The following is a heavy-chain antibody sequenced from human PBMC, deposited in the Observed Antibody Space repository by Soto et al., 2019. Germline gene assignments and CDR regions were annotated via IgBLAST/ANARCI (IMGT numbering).Heavy chain of an antibody. CDR2: IIPIFGTA. V-gene: IGHV1-69*13. CDR1: GGTFSSYA. Sequence: PVKVSCKASGGTFSSYAISWVRQAPGQGLEWMGGIIPIFGTANYAQKFQGRVTITADESTSTAYMELSSLRSEDTAVYYCARSQDPAAIFGVVSIYYYYGMDVWGQGTTVTVSS. CDR3: ARSQDPAAIFGVVSIYYYYGMDV. D-gene: IGHD3-3*01. J-gene: IGHJ6*02.